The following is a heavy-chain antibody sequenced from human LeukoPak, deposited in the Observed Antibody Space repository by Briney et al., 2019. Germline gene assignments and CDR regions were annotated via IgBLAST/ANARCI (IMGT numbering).Heavy chain of an antibody. Sequence: SETLSLTCAVYGGSFSGYYWSWIRQPPGKGLEWIGYIYYSGSTNYNPSLKSRVTISVDTSKNQFSLKLSSVTAADTAVYYCARHPYCSSTSCYPLGYWGQGTLATVSS. V-gene: IGHV4-59*08. D-gene: IGHD2-2*01. CDR2: IYYSGST. CDR3: ARHPYCSSTSCYPLGY. J-gene: IGHJ4*02. CDR1: GGSFSGYY.